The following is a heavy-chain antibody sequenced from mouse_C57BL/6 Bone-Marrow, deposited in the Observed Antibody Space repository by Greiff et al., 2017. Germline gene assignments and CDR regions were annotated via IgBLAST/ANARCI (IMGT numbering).Heavy chain of an antibody. CDR2: IYPGSGST. D-gene: IGHD2-3*01. V-gene: IGHV1-55*01. CDR3: ATIYDGYHYFDY. Sequence: VQLQQPGAELVKPGASVKMSCKASGYTFTSYWITWVKQRPGQGLEWIGDIYPGSGSTNYNEKFKSKATLPVDTSSSTAYMQISSLTSEDSAVYYCATIYDGYHYFDYWGQGTTLTVSS. CDR1: GYTFTSYW. J-gene: IGHJ2*01.